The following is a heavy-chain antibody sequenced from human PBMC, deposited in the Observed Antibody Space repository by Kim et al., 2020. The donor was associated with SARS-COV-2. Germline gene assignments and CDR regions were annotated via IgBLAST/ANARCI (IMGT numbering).Heavy chain of an antibody. J-gene: IGHJ4*02. Sequence: YVYSVKSRFTMSRDNAKNSLYLQMSILRTEDTASYYCAALDTVQVPGGIWGQGTLVTVSS. CDR3: AALDTVQVPGGI. D-gene: IGHD3-10*01. V-gene: IGHV3-7*01.